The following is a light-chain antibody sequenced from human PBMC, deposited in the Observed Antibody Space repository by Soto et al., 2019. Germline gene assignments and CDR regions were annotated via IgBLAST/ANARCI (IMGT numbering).Light chain of an antibody. CDR3: QQSGSSPT. V-gene: IGKV3-20*01. CDR1: QSVSSSY. Sequence: EIVLTQSPGTLSLSPGERATLSCRASQSVSSSYLAWYPQKPGQAPRLLIYGVSSRATGIPDRFSGSGSGTDFTLTISSLEPEDLAVYYCQQSGSSPTFGGGTKVDIK. J-gene: IGKJ4*01. CDR2: GVS.